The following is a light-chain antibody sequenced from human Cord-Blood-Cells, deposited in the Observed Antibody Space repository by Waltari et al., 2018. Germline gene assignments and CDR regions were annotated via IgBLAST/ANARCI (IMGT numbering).Light chain of an antibody. V-gene: IGKV4-1*01. CDR1: QSVLYSSNNKNY. J-gene: IGKJ1*01. CDR3: QQYYSTPRT. CDR2: WAS. Sequence: DIVMTQSPDSLAVSLGERATINCKSSQSVLYSSNNKNYLAWYQQKPGQPPTVIISWASTRESGVPDRFSGSGSGTDFTLTISSLQAEDVAVYYCQQYYSTPRTFGQGTKVEIK.